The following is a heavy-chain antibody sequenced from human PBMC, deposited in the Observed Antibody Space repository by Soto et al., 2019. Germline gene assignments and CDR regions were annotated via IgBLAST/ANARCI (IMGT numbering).Heavy chain of an antibody. CDR2: ISSSSSYI. D-gene: IGHD3-9*01. V-gene: IGHV3-21*01. CDR1: GFAFSSYS. Sequence: PGGSLRLSFAASGFAFSSYSMNWVRQAPGKGLEWVSSISSSSSYIYYADSVKGRFTISRDNAKNSLYLQMNSLRAEDTAVYYCATEYDILTGYLYAFDIWGQGTMVTVSS. CDR3: ATEYDILTGYLYAFDI. J-gene: IGHJ3*02.